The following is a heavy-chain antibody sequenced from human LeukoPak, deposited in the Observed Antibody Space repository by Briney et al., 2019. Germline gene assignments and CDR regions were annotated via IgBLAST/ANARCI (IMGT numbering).Heavy chain of an antibody. CDR1: GFTFSSYG. V-gene: IGHV3-23*01. CDR3: AKDPTTLRYCSSTSCYLYG. D-gene: IGHD2-2*01. CDR2: ISGSGGST. Sequence: GGTLRLSCAASGFTFSSYGMSWVRQAPGKGLEWVSAISGSGGSTYYADSVKGRFTISRDNPKNTLYLQMNSLRAEDTAVYYCAKDPTTLRYCSSTSCYLYGWGQGTLVTVSS. J-gene: IGHJ4*02.